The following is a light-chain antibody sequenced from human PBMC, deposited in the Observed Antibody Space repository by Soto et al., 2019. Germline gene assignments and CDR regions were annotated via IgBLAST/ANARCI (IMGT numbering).Light chain of an antibody. CDR1: QSVSHNY. Sequence: EIVLTQSPGTLSLSPGERATLSCRASQSVSHNYLAWYPQKPGQAPRLLIYGASTRATGIPARFSGSGSGPDFTLTISSLQPADFATAYCQQGYSSPPTFGQGTKV. CDR2: GAS. J-gene: IGKJ1*01. V-gene: IGKV3-20*01. CDR3: QQGYSSPPT.